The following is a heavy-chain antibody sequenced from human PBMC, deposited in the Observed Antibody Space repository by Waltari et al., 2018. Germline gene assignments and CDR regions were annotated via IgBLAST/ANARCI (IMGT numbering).Heavy chain of an antibody. V-gene: IGHV4-34*01. CDR1: GGSFSGYY. CDR3: ALSLYYDFWSGYPDSDAFDI. D-gene: IGHD3-3*01. J-gene: IGHJ3*02. CDR2: INHSGST. Sequence: QVQLQQWGAGLLKPSETLSLTCAVYGGSFSGYYWSWIRQPRGTGLEWIGEINHSGSTNYNPSLKSRVTISVDTSKNQFSLKLSSVTAADTAVYYCALSLYYDFWSGYPDSDAFDIWGQGTMVTVSS.